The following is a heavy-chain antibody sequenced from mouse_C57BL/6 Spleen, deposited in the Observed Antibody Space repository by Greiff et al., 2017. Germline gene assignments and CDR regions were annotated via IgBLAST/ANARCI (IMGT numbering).Heavy chain of an antibody. CDR2: IHPNSGST. V-gene: IGHV1-64*01. J-gene: IGHJ2*01. D-gene: IGHD1-1*01. Sequence: QVQLQQPGAELVKPGASVKLSCKASGYTFTSYWMHWVTQRPGQGLEWIGMIHPNSGSTTYNEKFKSKATLTVDKSSSTAYMQLSSLTSEDSAVYYCAKAYYGSLYYFDYWGQGTTLTVSS. CDR3: AKAYYGSLYYFDY. CDR1: GYTFTSYW.